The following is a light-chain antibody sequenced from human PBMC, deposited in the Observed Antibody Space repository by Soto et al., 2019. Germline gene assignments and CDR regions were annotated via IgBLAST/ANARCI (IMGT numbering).Light chain of an antibody. Sequence: EIVMTQSPATLSLSPGERATISCRASQSVSSNLAWYQQKPGQAPRLLIYGASTRATGVPARFSGSGSGTEFTLTISILQSEDFAVYYCQQYNNWPQAFGQGTKVDIK. CDR2: GAS. CDR1: QSVSSN. J-gene: IGKJ1*01. CDR3: QQYNNWPQA. V-gene: IGKV3-15*01.